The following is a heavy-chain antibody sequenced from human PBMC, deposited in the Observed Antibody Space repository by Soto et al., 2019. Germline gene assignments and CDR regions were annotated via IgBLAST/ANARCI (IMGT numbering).Heavy chain of an antibody. CDR3: ARDFSGPMDY. Sequence: ASIKVSSNASGSTLTNYYMHWVLQAPAQGLAWMGIIYPSGGSTRNAQKFQGRVTMTRDTSTSTVYMELSSLRSEDTAVHYCARDFSGPMDYWGRGTLVTVSS. D-gene: IGHD3-10*01. V-gene: IGHV1-46*01. J-gene: IGHJ4*02. CDR2: IYPSGGST. CDR1: GSTLTNYY.